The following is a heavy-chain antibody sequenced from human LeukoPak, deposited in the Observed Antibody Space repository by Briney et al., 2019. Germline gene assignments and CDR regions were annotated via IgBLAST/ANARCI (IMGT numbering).Heavy chain of an antibody. CDR2: INPDGTTT. Sequence: GGALRLSCAASGFTFSGYWMHWVRQAPGKGLVWVSRINPDGTTTTYADSVRGRFNISRDNSKNTLYLQMNSLRAEDTAVYYCARLVGYCSGGSCYDAFDIWGQGTMVTVSS. CDR3: ARLVGYCSGGSCYDAFDI. V-gene: IGHV3-74*03. J-gene: IGHJ3*02. D-gene: IGHD2-15*01. CDR1: GFTFSGYW.